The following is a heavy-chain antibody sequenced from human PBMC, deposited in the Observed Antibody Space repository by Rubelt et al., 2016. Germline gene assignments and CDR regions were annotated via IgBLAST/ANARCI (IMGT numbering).Heavy chain of an antibody. CDR2: INSDGSTT. J-gene: IGHJ6*02. V-gene: IGHV3-74*01. D-gene: IGHD4-17*01. CDR3: ARVRTTVYYGMDV. Sequence: GKGLVWVSRINSDGSTTSYADSVKGRFTISRDDAKNTLYLQMNSLRAEDTAVYYCARVRTTVYYGMDVWGQGTTVTVSS.